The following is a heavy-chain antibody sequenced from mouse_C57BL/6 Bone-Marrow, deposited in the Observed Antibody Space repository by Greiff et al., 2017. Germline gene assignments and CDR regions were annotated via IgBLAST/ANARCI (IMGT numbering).Heavy chain of an antibody. CDR2: ISYDGSN. Sequence: DVQLQESGPGLVKPSQSLSLTCSVTGYSITSGYYWNWIRQFPGNKLEWMGYISYDGSNNYNPSLKNRISITRDTSKNQFFLKLNSVTTEDTATYCCARDGYVFFDYWGQGTTLTVSS. CDR3: ARDGYVFFDY. CDR1: GYSITSGYY. J-gene: IGHJ2*01. D-gene: IGHD2-2*01. V-gene: IGHV3-6*01.